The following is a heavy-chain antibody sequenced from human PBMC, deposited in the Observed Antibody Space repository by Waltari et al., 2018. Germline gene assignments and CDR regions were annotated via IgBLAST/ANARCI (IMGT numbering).Heavy chain of an antibody. V-gene: IGHV3-48*03. CDR1: GFTLSSYE. D-gene: IGHD2-21*02. Sequence: EVQLVESGGGLVQPGGSLRLSCAASGFTLSSYEMNWVRQAPGKGLEWVSYISSSGSTIYYADSGKGRFTISRDNAKNSLYLQMNSLRAEDTAVYYCARVLVTATDYWGQGTLVTVSS. CDR2: ISSSGSTI. CDR3: ARVLVTATDY. J-gene: IGHJ4*02.